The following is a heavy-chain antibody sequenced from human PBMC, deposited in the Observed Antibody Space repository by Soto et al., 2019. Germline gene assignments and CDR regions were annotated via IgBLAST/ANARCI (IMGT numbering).Heavy chain of an antibody. J-gene: IGHJ4*02. Sequence: ASVKVSCKASGYTFTGYYMHWVRQAPGQGLEWMGWINPNSGGTNYAQKFQGWVTMTRDTSISTAYMELSRLRSDDTAVYYCVRGDCSSTSCYTSGGDYWGQGTLVTVSS. CDR1: GYTFTGYY. CDR2: INPNSGGT. V-gene: IGHV1-2*04. CDR3: VRGDCSSTSCYTSGGDY. D-gene: IGHD2-2*02.